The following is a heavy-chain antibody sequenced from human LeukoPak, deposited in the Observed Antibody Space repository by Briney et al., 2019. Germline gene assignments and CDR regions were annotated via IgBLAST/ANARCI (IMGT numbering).Heavy chain of an antibody. D-gene: IGHD6-13*01. Sequence: ASVKVSCKASGYTFTGYYIHWVRQAPGQGLEWMGWIDANSGVTNYPERFQGRVTMTRDTSISTAYMELSRLRSDDTAVYYCASAITGYSSSWYNYWGQGTLVTVSS. J-gene: IGHJ4*02. CDR3: ASAITGYSSSWYNY. CDR1: GYTFTGYY. V-gene: IGHV1-2*02. CDR2: IDANSGVT.